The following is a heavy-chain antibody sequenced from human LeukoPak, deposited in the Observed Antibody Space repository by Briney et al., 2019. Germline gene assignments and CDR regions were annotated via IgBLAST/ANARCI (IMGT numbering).Heavy chain of an antibody. J-gene: IGHJ4*02. D-gene: IGHD3-16*01. V-gene: IGHV4-39*07. Sequence: SETLSLTCTVSGGSISNSHYYWGWIRQAPGKGLEWIGTIDYSGTSHYNPSLKSRVTISVDTSKNQFSLRLSSVTAADTAVYYCARGGGDMVYFDYWGQGALVTVSS. CDR1: GGSISNSHYY. CDR2: IDYSGTS. CDR3: ARGGGDMVYFDY.